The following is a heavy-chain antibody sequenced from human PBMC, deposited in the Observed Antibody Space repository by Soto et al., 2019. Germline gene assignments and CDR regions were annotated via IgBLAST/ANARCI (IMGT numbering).Heavy chain of an antibody. CDR3: ARRYQLPSDYYYYMDV. CDR1: GFTFSSYS. V-gene: IGHV3-48*01. D-gene: IGHD2-2*01. J-gene: IGHJ6*03. Sequence: GGSLRLSCAASGFTFSSYSMNWVRQAPGKGLEWVSYISSSTIYYADSVKGRFTISRDNAKNSLYLQMNSLRAEDTAVYYCARRYQLPSDYYYYMDVWGKGTTVTVSS. CDR2: ISSSTI.